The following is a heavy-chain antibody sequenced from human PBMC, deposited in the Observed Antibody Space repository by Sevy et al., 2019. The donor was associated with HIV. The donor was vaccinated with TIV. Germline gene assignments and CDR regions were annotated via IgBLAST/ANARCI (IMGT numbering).Heavy chain of an antibody. D-gene: IGHD6-19*01. CDR1: GFSFNIYA. J-gene: IGHJ4*02. CDR2: IIVDSRRL. Sequence: GGSLRLSCAASGFSFNIYAMSWVRQAPGKGLEWVSGIIVDSRRLHYADSVKGRFTISRDNSKNTLYLQMSSLRSEDTAVYYCTKERSSGWPFDYWGQGTLVTVSS. V-gene: IGHV3-23*01. CDR3: TKERSSGWPFDY.